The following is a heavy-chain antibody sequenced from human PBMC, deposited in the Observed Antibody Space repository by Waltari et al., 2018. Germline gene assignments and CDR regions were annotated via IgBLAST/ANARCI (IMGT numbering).Heavy chain of an antibody. CDR1: GGTFSSYA. CDR2: IIPIFGTA. D-gene: IGHD6-6*01. J-gene: IGHJ3*02. CDR3: ASGLIAARPYDAFDI. V-gene: IGHV1-69*14. Sequence: QVQLVQSGAEVKKPGSSVEVSCKASGGTFSSYAIRWVRQSPGQGLEWMGGIIPIFGTANYAQKFQGRVTITADKSTSTAYMELSSLRSEDTAVYYCASGLIAARPYDAFDIWGQGTMVTVSS.